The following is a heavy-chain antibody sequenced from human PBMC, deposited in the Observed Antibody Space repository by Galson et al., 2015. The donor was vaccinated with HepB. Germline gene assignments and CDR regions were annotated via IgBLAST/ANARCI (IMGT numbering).Heavy chain of an antibody. J-gene: IGHJ4*02. V-gene: IGHV3-21*01. CDR2: ISTTSAYI. CDR3: ARGDIVGPSHPFFFEY. CDR1: GFIFSTYT. Sequence: SLRLSCAASGFIFSTYTMNWVRQAPGKGLEWVSSISTTSAYIYYADSVKGRFTVSRDNAKNSLYLQMNSLRAEDTAVYYCARGDIVGPSHPFFFEYWGQGTPVTVSS. D-gene: IGHD5-12*01.